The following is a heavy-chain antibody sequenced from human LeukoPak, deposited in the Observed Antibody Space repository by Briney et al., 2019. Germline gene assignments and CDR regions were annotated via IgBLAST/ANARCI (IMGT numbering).Heavy chain of an antibody. Sequence: GGSLRLSCAASGFTFSDYYMSWIRQAPGKGLEWVSYISSSGSTIYYADSVKGRFTISRDNAKNSLYLQMNSLRAEDTAVYYCSRRAAADWCMDVWGQGTTVTVSS. J-gene: IGHJ6*02. CDR2: ISSSGSTI. CDR3: SRRAAADWCMDV. D-gene: IGHD6-13*01. CDR1: GFTFSDYY. V-gene: IGHV3-11*01.